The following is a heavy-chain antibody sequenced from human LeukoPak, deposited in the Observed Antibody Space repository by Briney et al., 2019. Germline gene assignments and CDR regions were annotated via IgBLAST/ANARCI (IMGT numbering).Heavy chain of an antibody. CDR3: ARERYCTNGVCSFLDY. D-gene: IGHD2-8*01. V-gene: IGHV4-4*07. CDR2: IYTSGST. J-gene: IGHJ4*02. Sequence: SETLSLTCTVSGGSISSYYWSWIRQPAWKGLEWIGRIYTSGSTNYNPSLKSRVTMSVDTSKNQFSLKLSSVTAADTAVYYCARERYCTNGVCSFLDYWGQGTLVTVSS. CDR1: GGSISSYY.